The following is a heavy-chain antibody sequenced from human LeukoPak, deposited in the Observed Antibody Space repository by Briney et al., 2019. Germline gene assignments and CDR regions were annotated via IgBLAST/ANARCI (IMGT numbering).Heavy chain of an antibody. Sequence: PSETLSLTCTVSGGSISSYYWSWIRQPPGKGLEGSGYIYYSGSTNYNPSLKSRVTISVDTSKNQFSLKLSSVTAADTAVYYCARADYYDSTPSGMDVWGQGTTVTVSS. J-gene: IGHJ6*02. CDR1: GGSISSYY. V-gene: IGHV4-59*08. CDR2: IYYSGST. CDR3: ARADYYDSTPSGMDV. D-gene: IGHD3-22*01.